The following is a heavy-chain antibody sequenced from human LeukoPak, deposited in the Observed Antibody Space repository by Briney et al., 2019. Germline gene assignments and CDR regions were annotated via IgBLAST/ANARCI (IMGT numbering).Heavy chain of an antibody. J-gene: IGHJ4*02. V-gene: IGHV3-20*04. CDR2: INWNGGST. CDR3: ATPRDSSGWYVGSYFDY. D-gene: IGHD6-19*01. CDR1: GFTFDDYG. Sequence: GGSLRLSCAASGFTFDDYGMSWVRQAPGKGLEWVSGINWNGGSTGYADSVKGRFTISRDNAKNSLYLQMNSLRAEDTAVYYCATPRDSSGWYVGSYFDYWGQGTLVTVSS.